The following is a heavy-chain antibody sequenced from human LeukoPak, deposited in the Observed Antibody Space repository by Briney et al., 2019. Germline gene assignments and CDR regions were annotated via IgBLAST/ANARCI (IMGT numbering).Heavy chain of an antibody. D-gene: IGHD6-13*01. CDR3: ARGLAAAGPYYFDY. CDR2: INHSGST. CDR1: GGSFSGYY. V-gene: IGHV4-34*01. Sequence: SGTLSLTCAVYGGSFSGYYWSWIRQPPGKGLEWIGEINHSGSTNYNPSLKSRVTISVDTSKNQFSLKLSSVTAPDTAVYYCARGLAAAGPYYFDYWGQGTLVTVSS. J-gene: IGHJ4*02.